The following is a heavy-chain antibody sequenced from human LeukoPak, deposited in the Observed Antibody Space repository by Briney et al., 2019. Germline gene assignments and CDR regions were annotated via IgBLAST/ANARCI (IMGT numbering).Heavy chain of an antibody. Sequence: GGSLRLSCAASGFTFSSYGMHWVRLAPGKGLEWVAFIRYDGSNKYYADSVKGRFTISRDNSKNTLYLQMNSLRAEDTAVYYCAGGVCSSTSCRPYYFDYWGQGTLVTVSS. CDR2: IRYDGSNK. CDR1: GFTFSSYG. D-gene: IGHD2-2*01. V-gene: IGHV3-30*02. CDR3: AGGVCSSTSCRPYYFDY. J-gene: IGHJ4*02.